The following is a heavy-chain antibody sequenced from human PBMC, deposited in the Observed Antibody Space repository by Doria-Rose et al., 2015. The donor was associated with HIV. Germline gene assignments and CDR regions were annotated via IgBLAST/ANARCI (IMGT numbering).Heavy chain of an antibody. V-gene: IGHV2-26*01. CDR1: GVSLSSPGMG. Sequence: SGPVLVKPTETLTLTCTVSGVSLSSPGMGVSWIRQPPGKALEWLANIFSYDERSYKTSLKSRLTISRRTSKIQVSLTMTDMDPVDTATYYCARIKSSRWYHKYYFDFWGQGALVIVSA. CDR2: IFSYDER. J-gene: IGHJ4*02. D-gene: IGHD6-13*01. CDR3: ARIKSSRWYHKYYFDF.